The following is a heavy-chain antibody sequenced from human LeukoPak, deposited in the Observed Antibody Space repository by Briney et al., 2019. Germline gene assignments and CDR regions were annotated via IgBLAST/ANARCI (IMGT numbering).Heavy chain of an antibody. Sequence: PSETLSLTCTVSGGSISSYYWSWIRQPAGKGLEWIGRIYTSGSTNYNPSLKSRVTMSVDTSKNQFSLKLSSVTAADTAVYYCARDRGDGTQSPFYSWGQGTVVTVAS. J-gene: IGHJ4*02. V-gene: IGHV4-4*07. CDR1: GGSISSYY. CDR3: ARDRGDGTQSPFYS. D-gene: IGHD5-24*01. CDR2: IYTSGST.